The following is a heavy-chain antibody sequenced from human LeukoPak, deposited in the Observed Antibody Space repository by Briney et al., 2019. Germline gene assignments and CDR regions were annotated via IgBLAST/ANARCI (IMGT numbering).Heavy chain of an antibody. J-gene: IGHJ4*02. V-gene: IGHV4-59*08. CDR3: ASQQWTAVPPSY. Sequence: PSETLSLTCTVSGGSISSYYWSWIRQPPGKGLEWIGYIYYSGSTNYNPSLKSRVTISVDTSKNQFSLKLTSVTAADTAVYYCASQQWTAVPPSYWGQGTLVTASS. CDR2: IYYSGST. D-gene: IGHD6-19*01. CDR1: GGSISSYY.